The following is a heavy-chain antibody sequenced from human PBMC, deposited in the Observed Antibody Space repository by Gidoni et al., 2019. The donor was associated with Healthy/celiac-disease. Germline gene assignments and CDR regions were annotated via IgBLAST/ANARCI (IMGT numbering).Heavy chain of an antibody. V-gene: IGHV3-49*05. Sequence: EVQLVESGGGLVKPGRSLRLSCTASGFPFGDYAMSWFRQAPGKGLEWVGFIRSKAYGGTTEYAASVKGRFTISRDDSKSIAYLQMNSLKTEDTAVYYCTRDVRAGGYYYGMDVWGQGTTVTVSS. CDR2: IRSKAYGGTT. CDR3: TRDVRAGGYYYGMDV. D-gene: IGHD3-10*02. CDR1: GFPFGDYA. J-gene: IGHJ6*02.